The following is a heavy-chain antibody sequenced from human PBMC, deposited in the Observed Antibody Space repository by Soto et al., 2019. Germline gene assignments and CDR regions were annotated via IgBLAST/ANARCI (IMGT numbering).Heavy chain of an antibody. CDR2: ISSRSSLI. CDR1: GFTFSSYA. Sequence: GGSLRLSCAASGFTFSSYAMSWVRQAPGKGLEWVAYISSRSSLILYADSVRGRFVISRDNALNALYLQMNSPRDEDTAMYYCARERGEYDSGWYIDRWGQGTPVTVSS. D-gene: IGHD6-19*01. CDR3: ARERGEYDSGWYIDR. J-gene: IGHJ5*02. V-gene: IGHV3-21*06.